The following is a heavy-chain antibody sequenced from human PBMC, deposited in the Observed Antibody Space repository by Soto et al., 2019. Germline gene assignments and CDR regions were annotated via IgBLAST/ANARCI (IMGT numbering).Heavy chain of an antibody. D-gene: IGHD1-1*01. CDR1: GFTFSTYW. J-gene: IGHJ6*02. CDR3: ARRQLITVYHKPEHDYYYGLDV. V-gene: IGHV3-7*03. Sequence: PGESLKISCVASGFTFSTYWMTWVRQVPGKGLEWVANIKYDGSEKHYVDSVKGRFTISRDNSKNSLYLQMISLRVEDTAVYYCARRQLITVYHKPEHDYYYGLDVWGQGTAVTVSS. CDR2: IKYDGSEK.